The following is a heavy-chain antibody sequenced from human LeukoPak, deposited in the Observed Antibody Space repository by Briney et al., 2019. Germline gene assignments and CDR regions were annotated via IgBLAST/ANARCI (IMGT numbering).Heavy chain of an antibody. CDR2: TGSTGVST. V-gene: IGHV3-23*01. Sequence: GGSLRLSCAASGFTFSSYAMNWVRQAPGKGLEWVSGTGSTGVSTFYADSVKGRFTVSRDNSKNTLSLQMNSLRAEDTAVYYCAKELDYWGQGTLVTVSS. CDR1: GFTFSSYA. CDR3: AKELDY. J-gene: IGHJ4*02.